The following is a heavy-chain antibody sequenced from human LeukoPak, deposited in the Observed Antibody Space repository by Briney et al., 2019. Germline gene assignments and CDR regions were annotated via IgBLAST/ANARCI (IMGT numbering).Heavy chain of an antibody. CDR1: GFTFSAYT. CDR3: ARDGVTVSSSPSYWYFDL. CDR2: ISSTSSYI. V-gene: IGHV3-21*01. Sequence: PGGFLRLSCAASGFTFSAYTINWVRQAPGKGLEWVSSISSTSSYIYSADSVKGRFTISRDNAKNSLFLHMNSLTADDTAVYYCARDGVTVSSSPSYWYFDLWGRGTLVTVSS. D-gene: IGHD3-3*01. J-gene: IGHJ2*01.